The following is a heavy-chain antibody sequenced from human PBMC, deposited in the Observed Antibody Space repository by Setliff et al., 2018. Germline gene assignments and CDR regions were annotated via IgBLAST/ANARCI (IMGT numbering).Heavy chain of an antibody. D-gene: IGHD7-27*01. Sequence: GSLRLSCAASGFTFGDFAMNWVRQAPGKGHGWISHIRNDGATTYYADSVKGRFTISKENVKNALFLQMNSLRAEDTAVYYCVRDLHWGFDYWGLGTLVTVSS. V-gene: IGHV3-48*01. CDR1: GFTFGDFA. CDR3: VRDLHWGFDY. J-gene: IGHJ4*02. CDR2: IRNDGATT.